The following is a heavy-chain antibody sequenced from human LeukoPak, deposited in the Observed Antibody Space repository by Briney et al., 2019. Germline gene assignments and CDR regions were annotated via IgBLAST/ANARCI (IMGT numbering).Heavy chain of an antibody. Sequence: GGSLRLSCAASGFTFGSYSMNWVRQAPGKGLEWVSYISSSSSTIYYADSVKGRFTISRDNAKNSLYLQMNSLRAEDTAVYYCATYSSLNRREFQYWGQGTLLTVSS. CDR1: GFTFGSYS. CDR2: ISSSSSTI. CDR3: ATYSSLNRREFQY. D-gene: IGHD3-22*01. V-gene: IGHV3-48*04. J-gene: IGHJ1*01.